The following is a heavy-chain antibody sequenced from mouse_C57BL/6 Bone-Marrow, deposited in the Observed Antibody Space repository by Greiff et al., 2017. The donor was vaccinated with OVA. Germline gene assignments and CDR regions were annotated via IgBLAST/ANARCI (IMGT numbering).Heavy chain of an antibody. V-gene: IGHV5-9-1*02. D-gene: IGHD3-2*02. Sequence: EVNLVESGEGLVKPGGSLKLPCAASGFTFSSYAMSWVRQTPEKMLELVAYLSSGGDYIYYADTVQGRFSIFRDNATNTLYLQMSSLKSEDTAMYYCTKTAQAPYGMDYWGQGTSVTVSS. CDR2: LSSGGDYI. CDR1: GFTFSSYA. J-gene: IGHJ4*01. CDR3: TKTAQAPYGMDY.